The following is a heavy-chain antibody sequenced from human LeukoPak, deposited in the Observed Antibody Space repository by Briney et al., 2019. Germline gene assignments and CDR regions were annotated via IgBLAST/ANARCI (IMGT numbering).Heavy chain of an antibody. J-gene: IGHJ3*02. V-gene: IGHV5-51*01. CDR3: ARPHSSGWFSDAFDI. Sequence: GESLKISCKGSGYSFTSYWIGWVRQMPGKGLEWMGIIYPGDSDTRYSPSFQGQVTISADKSISTAYLQWSSLKASDTAMYYCARPHSSGWFSDAFDIWGQGTMVTVSS. CDR1: GYSFTSYW. D-gene: IGHD6-19*01. CDR2: IYPGDSDT.